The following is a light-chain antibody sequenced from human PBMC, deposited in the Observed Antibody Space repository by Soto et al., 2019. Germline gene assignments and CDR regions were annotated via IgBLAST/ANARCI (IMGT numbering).Light chain of an antibody. CDR1: SSDVGGYNY. CDR2: EVN. Sequence: QSVLTQPPSASGSPGQSVTISCTGTSSDVGGYNYVSWYQQHPGKAPRLMIYEVNKRPSGVPYRFSGSKSGNTASLTVSGPKFEEGVVYYGSSFTGSTSYVCGRGPRVTVL. CDR3: SSFTGSTSYV. V-gene: IGLV2-8*01. J-gene: IGLJ1*01.